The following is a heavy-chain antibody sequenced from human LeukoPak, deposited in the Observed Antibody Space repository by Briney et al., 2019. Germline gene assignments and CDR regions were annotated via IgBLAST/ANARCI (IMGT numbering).Heavy chain of an antibody. V-gene: IGHV1-69*05. CDR3: ARGPTSRDGYKYFDY. CDR1: GGTFSSYA. Sequence: SVKVSCKASGGTFSSYAISWVLQAPGQGLEWMGGIIPIFGTANYAQKFQGRVTITTDESTSTAYMELSSLRSEDTAVYYCARGPTSRDGYKYFDYWGQGTLVTVSS. D-gene: IGHD5-24*01. CDR2: IIPIFGTA. J-gene: IGHJ4*02.